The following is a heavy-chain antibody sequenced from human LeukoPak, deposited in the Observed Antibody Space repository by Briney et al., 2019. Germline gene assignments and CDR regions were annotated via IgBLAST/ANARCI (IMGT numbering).Heavy chain of an antibody. CDR2: IYTSGST. CDR3: ARDIVGANDLEIGLGFDL. V-gene: IGHV4-61*02. Sequence: SQTLSLTCTVSGGSLSSGSYYWSWIRQPAGKGLEWLGRIYTSGSTNYNPSLKSRVTISVDTSKNQFSLKLSSVTAANTAVYYCARDIVGANDLEIGLGFDLWGQGTLVTVSS. CDR1: GGSLSSGSYY. J-gene: IGHJ5*02. D-gene: IGHD1-26*01.